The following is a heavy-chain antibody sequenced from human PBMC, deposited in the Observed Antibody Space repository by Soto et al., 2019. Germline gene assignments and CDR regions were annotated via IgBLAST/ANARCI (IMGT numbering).Heavy chain of an antibody. CDR3: VRDSHGDY. V-gene: IGHV3-74*01. J-gene: IGHJ4*02. Sequence: EVQLVESGGGLVQPGGSLRLSCAASGFTLSRYWMQWVHQAPGKGLEWVSRIDGDESATNYADSVKGRFTISRDNAKNTLHLQMNSLRAEDTAVYYCVRDSHGDYWGQGTLVTVSS. CDR1: GFTLSRYW. CDR2: IDGDESAT.